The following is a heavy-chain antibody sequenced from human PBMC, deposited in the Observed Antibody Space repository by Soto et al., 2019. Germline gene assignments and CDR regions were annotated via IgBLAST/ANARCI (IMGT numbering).Heavy chain of an antibody. CDR3: ARVVYYYDSSGYSFDAFDI. J-gene: IGHJ3*02. Sequence: ASVKVSCKVSGYTLTETSIHWVRQAPGQGLEWMGWISAYNGNTNYAQKIQGRVTMTTDTSTSTAYMELRSLRSDDTAVYYCARVVYYYDSSGYSFDAFDIWGQGTMVTVSS. D-gene: IGHD3-22*01. V-gene: IGHV1-18*01. CDR1: GYTLTETS. CDR2: ISAYNGNT.